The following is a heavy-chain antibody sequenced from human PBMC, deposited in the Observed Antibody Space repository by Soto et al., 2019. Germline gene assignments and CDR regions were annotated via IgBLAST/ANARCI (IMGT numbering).Heavy chain of an antibody. Sequence: EVQLVESGGGVVRPGGSLRLSCAASGFTFDDYGMSWVRQAPGKGLEWVSGINWNGGSTGYADSVKGRFTISRDNSKNSLYLQMNSLRAEDTVLYHCARIPAAPIPYYYYYMDVWGKGTTVTVSS. J-gene: IGHJ6*03. V-gene: IGHV3-20*01. CDR2: INWNGGST. CDR3: ARIPAAPIPYYYYYMDV. D-gene: IGHD2-2*01. CDR1: GFTFDDYG.